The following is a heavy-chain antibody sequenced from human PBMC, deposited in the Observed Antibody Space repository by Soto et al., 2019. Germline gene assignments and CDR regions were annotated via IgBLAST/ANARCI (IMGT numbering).Heavy chain of an antibody. Sequence: PGGSLRLSCAASGFTFGDYAMSWFRQAPGKGLEWVGFIRSETYGGTTEYAASVEGRFTISRDDSKSIAYLQMSSLKTDDTAVYYCTRQDSSDWSQYFDYWGQGTLVTVSS. CDR3: TRQDSSDWSQYFDY. CDR2: IRSETYGGTT. J-gene: IGHJ4*02. CDR1: GFTFGDYA. D-gene: IGHD6-13*01. V-gene: IGHV3-49*03.